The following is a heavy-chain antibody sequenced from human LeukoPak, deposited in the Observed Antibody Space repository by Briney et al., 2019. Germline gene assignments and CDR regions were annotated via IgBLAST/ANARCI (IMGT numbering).Heavy chain of an antibody. D-gene: IGHD3-22*01. Sequence: GASVKVSCKASGYTFTGYYMHWVRQAPGQGLEWMGWINPNSGGTNYAQKFQGRVAMTRDTSISTAYMELSRLRSDDTAVYYCARDYTTYYYDSSGYYVVWFDPWGQGTLVTVSS. J-gene: IGHJ5*02. CDR3: ARDYTTYYYDSSGYYVVWFDP. CDR1: GYTFTGYY. V-gene: IGHV1-2*02. CDR2: INPNSGGT.